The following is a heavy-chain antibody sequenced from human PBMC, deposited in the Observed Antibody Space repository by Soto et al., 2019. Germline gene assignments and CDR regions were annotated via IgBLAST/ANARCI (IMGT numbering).Heavy chain of an antibody. Sequence: ASVKVSCKASGYTFTSYGISWVRQAPGQGLEWMGWISAYNGNTNYAQKLQGRVTMTTDTSTSTAYMELRSLRSDDTAVYYCARGPPHYYDSSGYPYWGQGTLVTVSS. CDR3: ARGPPHYYDSSGYPY. V-gene: IGHV1-18*01. CDR1: GYTFTSYG. J-gene: IGHJ4*02. CDR2: ISAYNGNT. D-gene: IGHD3-22*01.